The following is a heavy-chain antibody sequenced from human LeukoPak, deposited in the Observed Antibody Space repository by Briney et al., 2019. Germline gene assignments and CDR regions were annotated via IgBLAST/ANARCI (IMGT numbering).Heavy chain of an antibody. D-gene: IGHD6-19*01. CDR2: ISAYNGNT. Sequence: GASVKVSCKASGYTFTSYGISWVRQAPGQELEWMGWISAYNGNTNYAQKLQGRVTMTTDTSTSTAYMELRSLRSDDTAVYYCAREIYSSGWRLFDYWGQGTLVTVSS. V-gene: IGHV1-18*01. J-gene: IGHJ4*02. CDR1: GYTFTSYG. CDR3: AREIYSSGWRLFDY.